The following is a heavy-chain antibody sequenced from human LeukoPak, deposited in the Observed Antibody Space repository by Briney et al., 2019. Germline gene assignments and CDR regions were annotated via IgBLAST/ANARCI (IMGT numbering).Heavy chain of an antibody. V-gene: IGHV3-7*03. J-gene: IGHJ4*02. D-gene: IGHD3-3*01. Sequence: GGSLRLSCAASGFMFSSFWMSWVRQAPGKGLEWVANIKKDGSQKYYVDSVEGRFTISRDNAKNSLYLQMDSLRVDDTAVYYCTRVFGGYDVSDYWGQGTVVTVSS. CDR3: TRVFGGYDVSDY. CDR2: IKKDGSQK. CDR1: GFMFSSFW.